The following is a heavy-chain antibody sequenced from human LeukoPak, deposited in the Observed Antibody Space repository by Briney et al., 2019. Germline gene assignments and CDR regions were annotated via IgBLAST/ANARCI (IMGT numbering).Heavy chain of an antibody. V-gene: IGHV1-18*01. J-gene: IGHJ5*02. D-gene: IGHD6-6*01. CDR2: ISAYNGNT. CDR1: GYTFTTYG. CDR3: ARDTIAARPGWFDP. Sequence: ASVKVSFRASGYTFTTYGLNWVRQAPGLGLEWMGWISAYNGNTKDAEKFQDRVTMTTDTSTSTAYMELRNLRSGDTAVYYCARDTIAARPGWFDPWGQGTLVTVSS.